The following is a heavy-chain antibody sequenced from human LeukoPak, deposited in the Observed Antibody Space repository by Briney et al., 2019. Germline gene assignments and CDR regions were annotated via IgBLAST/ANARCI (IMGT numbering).Heavy chain of an antibody. D-gene: IGHD3-22*01. Sequence: GGSLRLSCAASGFTFSSYWMHWVRQAPGKGLVWVSRINSDGSSTSYADSVKGRFTISRDNDKNTLYLQMNSLRAEDTAVYYCARDPTSMYYYDSSGYYCDYWGQGTLVTVSS. CDR2: INSDGSST. V-gene: IGHV3-74*01. CDR3: ARDPTSMYYYDSSGYYCDY. CDR1: GFTFSSYW. J-gene: IGHJ4*02.